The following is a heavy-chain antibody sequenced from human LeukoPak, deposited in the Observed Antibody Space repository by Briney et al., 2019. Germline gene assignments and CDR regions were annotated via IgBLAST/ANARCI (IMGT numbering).Heavy chain of an antibody. CDR3: ARASAYGGNPDYYYYYYMDV. D-gene: IGHD4-23*01. CDR1: GYTLTSNY. CDR2: INPSGGST. Sequence: GASVKVSCKASGYTLTSNYIHWVRQAPGQGLEWMGIINPSGGSTTYAQKFQGRVTITADESTSTAYMELSSLRSEDTAVYYCARASAYGGNPDYYYYYYMDVWGKGTTVTVSS. V-gene: IGHV1-46*01. J-gene: IGHJ6*03.